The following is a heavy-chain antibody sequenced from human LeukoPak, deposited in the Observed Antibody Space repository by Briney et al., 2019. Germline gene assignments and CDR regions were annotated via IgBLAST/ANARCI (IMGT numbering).Heavy chain of an antibody. J-gene: IGHJ4*02. V-gene: IGHV1-69*04. Sequence: GASVKVSCMASRGSFSRYAIRWVRQAPGQGLEWMGRIIPILGIANYAQKFQGRVTITADKSTSTAYMELSSLRSEDTAVYYCSRSSSYIFDYWGQGTLVTVSS. CDR3: SRSSSYIFDY. CDR1: RGSFSRYA. CDR2: IIPILGIA. D-gene: IGHD2-2*02.